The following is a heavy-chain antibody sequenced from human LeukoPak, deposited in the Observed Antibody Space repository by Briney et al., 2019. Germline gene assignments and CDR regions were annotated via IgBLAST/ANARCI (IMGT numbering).Heavy chain of an antibody. J-gene: IGHJ4*02. CDR2: ISYDGSNK. D-gene: IGHD3-22*01. V-gene: IGHV3-30*03. CDR1: GFTFSSYG. CDR3: AAQYYYETGLDY. Sequence: GGSLRLSCAASGFTFSSYGMHWVRQAPGKGLEWVAVISYDGSNKYYADSVKGRFTISRDNSKNTLHLQMNSLRAEDTAVYYCAAQYYYETGLDYWGQGTLVTVSS.